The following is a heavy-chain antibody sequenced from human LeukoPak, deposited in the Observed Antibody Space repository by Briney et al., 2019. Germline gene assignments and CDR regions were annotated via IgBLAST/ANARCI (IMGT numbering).Heavy chain of an antibody. CDR2: IIPILGIA. D-gene: IGHD6-19*01. Sequence: SVKVSCKASGGTFSSYAISWVRQAPGQGLEWMGRIIPILGIANYAQKFQGRVTITADKPTSTAYMELSSLRSEDTAVYYCATGKYSSVKFDYWGQGTLVTVSS. CDR3: ATGKYSSVKFDY. V-gene: IGHV1-69*04. CDR1: GGTFSSYA. J-gene: IGHJ4*02.